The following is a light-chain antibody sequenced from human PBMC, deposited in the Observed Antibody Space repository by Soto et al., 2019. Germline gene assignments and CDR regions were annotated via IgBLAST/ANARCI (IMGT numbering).Light chain of an antibody. Sequence: QSVLTQPPSVSGAPGQRVTICCTGSSSNIGAGYDIHWYQQLPGTAPKLLIYGNSNRPSGVPDRFSGSKSGTSASLAITGLQAEDEADYFCQSYDSSLSGSYVFGPGTKVTVL. V-gene: IGLV1-40*01. CDR1: SSNIGAGYD. CDR3: QSYDSSLSGSYV. J-gene: IGLJ1*01. CDR2: GNS.